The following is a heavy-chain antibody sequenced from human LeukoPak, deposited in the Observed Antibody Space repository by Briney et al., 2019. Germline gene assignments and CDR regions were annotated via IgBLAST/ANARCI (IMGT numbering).Heavy chain of an antibody. CDR3: TTAPWVGATWDY. V-gene: IGHV3-15*01. J-gene: IGHJ4*02. CDR1: RFTFSNAW. CDR2: IKSKTDGGTT. D-gene: IGHD1-26*01. Sequence: GGSLRLSCAASRFTFSNAWMSWVRQAPGKGLEWVGRIKSKTDGGTTDYAAPVKGRFTISRDDSKNTLYLQMNSLKTEDTAVYYCTTAPWVGATWDYWGQGTLVTVSS.